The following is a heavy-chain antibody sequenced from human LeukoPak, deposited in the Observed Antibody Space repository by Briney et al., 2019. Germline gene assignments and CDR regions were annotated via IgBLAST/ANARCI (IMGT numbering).Heavy chain of an antibody. V-gene: IGHV3-21*01. J-gene: IGHJ4*02. CDR2: ISVRSNYR. CDR3: STAKFDN. CDR1: GYTFSDFS. Sequence: GGSLTLSCAASGYTFSDFSVNWVRQAPGKGLEWVSSISVRSNYRYYADSVRGRFTISRDDARDSLFLQMNSLRAEDTAVYYCSTAKFDNWGQGTLVTVSS.